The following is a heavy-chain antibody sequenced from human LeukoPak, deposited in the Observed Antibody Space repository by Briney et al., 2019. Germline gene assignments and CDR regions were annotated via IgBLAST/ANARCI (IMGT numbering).Heavy chain of an antibody. CDR2: ISGSGGST. CDR1: GFTFSSYA. CDR3: TGGLYCSGGRCYPTDY. J-gene: IGHJ4*02. Sequence: GGSLRLSCAASGFTFSSYAMSWVRQAPGKGLEWVSAISGSGGSTYYADSVKGRFTISRDSSKNTLYLQMSSLRAEDTAVYYCTGGLYCSGGRCYPTDYWGQGTLVTVSS. V-gene: IGHV3-23*01. D-gene: IGHD2-15*01.